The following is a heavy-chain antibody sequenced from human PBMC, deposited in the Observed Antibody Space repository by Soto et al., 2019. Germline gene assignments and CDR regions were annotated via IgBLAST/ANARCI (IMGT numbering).Heavy chain of an antibody. CDR2: IYYSGST. CDR1: GGSISSYY. V-gene: IGHV4-59*01. D-gene: IGHD5-12*01. J-gene: IGHJ4*02. Sequence: PSETLSLTCTVSGGSISSYYWSWTRQPPGKGLEWIGYIYYSGSTNYNPSLKSRVTISVDTSKNQFSLKLSSVTAADTAVYYCARWATIGGFDYWGQGTLVTVSS. CDR3: ARWATIGGFDY.